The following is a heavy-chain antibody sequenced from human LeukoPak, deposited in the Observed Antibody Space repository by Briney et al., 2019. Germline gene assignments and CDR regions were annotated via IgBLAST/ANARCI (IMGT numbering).Heavy chain of an antibody. J-gene: IGHJ4*02. D-gene: IGHD6-19*01. CDR2: INHSGST. V-gene: IGHV4-34*01. CDR1: GGSFSGYY. Sequence: SETLFLTCAVYGGSFSGYYWRWIRQPPGKGLEWIGEINHSGSTNYNPSLKSRVTISVDTSENQFSLKLSSVTAADTAVYYCSRSSGWYLKTYYFDYWGQGTLVTVSS. CDR3: SRSSGWYLKTYYFDY.